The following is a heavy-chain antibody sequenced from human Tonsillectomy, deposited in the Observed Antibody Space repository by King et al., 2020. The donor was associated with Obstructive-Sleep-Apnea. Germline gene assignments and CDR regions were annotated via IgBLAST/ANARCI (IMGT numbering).Heavy chain of an antibody. CDR2: INHSGST. CDR1: GGSFSGYY. CDR3: ARVKRRYYDFWSGYYDY. D-gene: IGHD3-3*01. V-gene: IGHV4-34*01. Sequence: VQLQQWGAGLLKPSETLSLTCAVYGGSFSGYYWSWIRQPPGKGLEWFGEINHSGSTNYNPSLKSRVTISVDTSKNQFSLKLSSVTAADTAVYYFARVKRRYYDFWSGYYDYWGQGTLVTVSS. J-gene: IGHJ4*02.